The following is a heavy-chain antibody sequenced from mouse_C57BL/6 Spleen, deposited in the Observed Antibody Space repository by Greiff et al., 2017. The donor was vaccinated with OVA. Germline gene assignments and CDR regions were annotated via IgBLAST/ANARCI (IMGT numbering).Heavy chain of an antibody. V-gene: IGHV1-18*01. CDR1: GYTFTDYN. Sequence: EVQLQQSGPELVKPGASVTIPCKASGYTFTDYNMDWVKQSHGKSLEWIGDINPNNGGTIYNQKFKGKATLTVDKSSSTAYMELRSLTSEDTAVYYCARNGNYVNFDYWGQGTTLTVSS. J-gene: IGHJ2*01. D-gene: IGHD2-1*01. CDR2: INPNNGGT. CDR3: ARNGNYVNFDY.